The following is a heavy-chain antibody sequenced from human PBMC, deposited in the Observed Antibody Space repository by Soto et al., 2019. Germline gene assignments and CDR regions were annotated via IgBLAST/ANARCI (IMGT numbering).Heavy chain of an antibody. V-gene: IGHV4-4*07. CDR2: IYATGTT. D-gene: IGHD1-1*01. CDR3: VRDGTKTLRDWFDP. CDR1: AASISGFY. Sequence: SETLSLTCTVSAASISGFYWSWIRKFAGKGLEWIGRIYATGTTDYNPSLKSRVMMSVDTSKKQFSLKLRSVTAADTAVYYCVRDGTKTLRDWFDPWGQGISVTVSS. J-gene: IGHJ5*02.